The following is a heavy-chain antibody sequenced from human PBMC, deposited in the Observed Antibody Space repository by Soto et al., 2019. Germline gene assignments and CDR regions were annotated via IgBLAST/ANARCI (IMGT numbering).Heavy chain of an antibody. Sequence: GGSLRLSCAASEFTLDNYAMHWVRQAPGKGLEWVSGITWNGGTIDYGDSVKGRFTISRDNAKNSLYLQMNSLRAEDTAIYYCAKSSAVGANFFDLWGQGTLVTVSS. CDR1: EFTLDNYA. V-gene: IGHV3-9*01. CDR3: AKSSAVGANFFDL. CDR2: ITWNGGTI. J-gene: IGHJ4*02. D-gene: IGHD1-26*01.